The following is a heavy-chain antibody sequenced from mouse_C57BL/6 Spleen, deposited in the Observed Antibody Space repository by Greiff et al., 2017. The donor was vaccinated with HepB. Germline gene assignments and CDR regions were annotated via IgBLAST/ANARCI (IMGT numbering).Heavy chain of an antibody. CDR3: AREAAQATVLAY. D-gene: IGHD3-2*02. V-gene: IGHV1-55*01. CDR2: IYPGSGST. Sequence: QVQLKQPGAELVKPGASVKMSCKASGYTFTSYWITWVKQRPGQGLEWIGDIYPGSGSTNYNEKFKSKATLTVDTSSSTAYMQLSSLTSEDSAVYYCAREAAQATVLAYWGQGTLVTVSA. CDR1: GYTFTSYW. J-gene: IGHJ3*01.